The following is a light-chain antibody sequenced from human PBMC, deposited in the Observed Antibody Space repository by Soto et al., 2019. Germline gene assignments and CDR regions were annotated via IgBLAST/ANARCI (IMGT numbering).Light chain of an antibody. Sequence: MTQSPATLSVSPGESATLSCRASQSVSRNLAWYQQKPGKAPKLLIYKASTLKSGVQSRFSGSGSGTEFTLTISSLQPDDFATYYCKHYNSYSEAVGQGTKVDIK. V-gene: IGKV1-5*03. CDR1: QSVSRN. CDR2: KAS. J-gene: IGKJ1*01. CDR3: KHYNSYSEA.